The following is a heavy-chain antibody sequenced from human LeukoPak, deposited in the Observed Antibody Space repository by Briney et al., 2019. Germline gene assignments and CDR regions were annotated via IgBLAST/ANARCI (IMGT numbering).Heavy chain of an antibody. CDR1: GFTFTSNA. CDR3: AKSLIGIGYGWAPFDY. Sequence: GGALRLSCAAPGFTFTSNAMSWVRQAPGKGLEWVSAISGSGGDTYYEDSVKGGFTISRDNSKNTLYLQMNSLRAEDTAVYYCAKSLIGIGYGWAPFDYWGQGTLVTVSS. V-gene: IGHV3-23*01. CDR2: ISGSGGDT. J-gene: IGHJ4*02. D-gene: IGHD5-12*01.